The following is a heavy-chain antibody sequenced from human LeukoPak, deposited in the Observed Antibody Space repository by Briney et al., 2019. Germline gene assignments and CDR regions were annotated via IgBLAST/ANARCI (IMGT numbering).Heavy chain of an antibody. D-gene: IGHD3-10*01. Sequence: PSETLSLTCAVYGGSFSGYYWSWIRQPPGKGLEWIGEINHSGSTNYNPSLKSRVTISVDTSKNQFSLKLSSVTAADTAVYYCARRDRGVIVRFDYWGQGTLVTVSS. V-gene: IGHV4-34*01. CDR3: ARRDRGVIVRFDY. CDR1: GGSFSGYY. CDR2: INHSGST. J-gene: IGHJ4*02.